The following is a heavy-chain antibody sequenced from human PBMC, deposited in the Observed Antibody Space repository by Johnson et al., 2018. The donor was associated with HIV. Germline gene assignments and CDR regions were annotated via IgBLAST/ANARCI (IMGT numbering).Heavy chain of an antibody. Sequence: VQLVESGGGLIQPGGSLRLSCETSRFTFDDYAMHWVRQAPGTGLEWVSLISWDGGSTYYADSVKGRFTISRDNSKNSLYLQMNSLKTEDTAVYYCATEAGIELWLIDAFDVWGQGTVVTVSS. J-gene: IGHJ3*01. D-gene: IGHD5-18*01. CDR2: ISWDGGST. V-gene: IGHV3-43*01. CDR3: ATEAGIELWLIDAFDV. CDR1: RFTFDDYA.